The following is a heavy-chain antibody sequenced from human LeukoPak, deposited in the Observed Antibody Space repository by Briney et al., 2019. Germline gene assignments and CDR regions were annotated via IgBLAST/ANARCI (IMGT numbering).Heavy chain of an antibody. V-gene: IGHV3-21*01. CDR2: ISSSSSYI. CDR3: AGGYSSGWPDY. CDR1: GFTFSSYS. D-gene: IGHD6-19*01. Sequence: GGSLRLSCAASGFTFSSYSMNWVRQAPGKGLEWVSSISSSSSYIYYADSVKGRSTISRDNAKNSLYLQMNSLRAEDTAVYYCAGGYSSGWPDYWGQGTLVTVSS. J-gene: IGHJ4*02.